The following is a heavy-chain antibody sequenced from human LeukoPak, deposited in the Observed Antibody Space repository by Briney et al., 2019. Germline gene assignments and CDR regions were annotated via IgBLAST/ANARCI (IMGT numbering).Heavy chain of an antibody. D-gene: IGHD4-17*01. CDR1: GDSISSGGYY. CDR2: IYYSGSA. Sequence: PSQTLSLTCIVSGDSISSGGYYWSWVRQHPGKGLEWIGYIYYSGSADYNPSLRSRVSISVDASKNQFSLRLSSVTAADTAVYHCARDYGDYGMDVWAKGPRSPSP. J-gene: IGHJ6*02. CDR3: ARDYGDYGMDV. V-gene: IGHV4-31*03.